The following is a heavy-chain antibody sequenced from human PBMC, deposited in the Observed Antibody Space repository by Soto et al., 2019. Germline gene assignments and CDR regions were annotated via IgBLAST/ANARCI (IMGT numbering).Heavy chain of an antibody. Sequence: PSETLSLTCGVSGYSINSGYYWGWIRQPPGKGLEWIGSVFHSGTTYQNPSLKTRATISVDTSRNQFSLELDSVTAADTAVYYCARTFWSARGCYDPPGQGPLLTVS. J-gene: IGHJ5*02. D-gene: IGHD3-3*01. CDR2: VFHSGTT. V-gene: IGHV4-38-2*01. CDR3: ARTFWSARGCYDP. CDR1: GYSINSGYY.